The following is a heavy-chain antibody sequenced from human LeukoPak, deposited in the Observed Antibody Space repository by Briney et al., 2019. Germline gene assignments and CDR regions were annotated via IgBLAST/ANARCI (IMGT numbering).Heavy chain of an antibody. V-gene: IGHV4-31*03. CDR2: IYYSGIT. Sequence: SQTLSLTCTVSGGSISSGGYYWSWIRQHPGKGLEWIGYIYYSGITYYNPSLKSRVTISVDTSKNQFSLKLSSVTAADTAVHYCARRGGMVRGVTLLYYYYGMDVWGQGTTVTVSS. CDR1: GGSISSGGYY. CDR3: ARRGGMVRGVTLLYYYYGMDV. J-gene: IGHJ6*02. D-gene: IGHD3-10*01.